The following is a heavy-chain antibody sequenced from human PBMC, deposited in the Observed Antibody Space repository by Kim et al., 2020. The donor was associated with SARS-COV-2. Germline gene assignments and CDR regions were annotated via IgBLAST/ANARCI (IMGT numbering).Heavy chain of an antibody. V-gene: IGHV1-24*01. D-gene: IGHD3-10*01. J-gene: IGHJ3*01. Sequence: ASVKVSCKVSGYTLTELSMHWVRQAPGKGLEWMGGFDPEDGETIYAQKFQGRVTMTEDTSTDTAYMELSSLRSEDTAVYYCAASYYYGSGSYYKDWGQGTMVTVSS. CDR1: GYTLTELS. CDR3: AASYYYGSGSYYKD. CDR2: FDPEDGET.